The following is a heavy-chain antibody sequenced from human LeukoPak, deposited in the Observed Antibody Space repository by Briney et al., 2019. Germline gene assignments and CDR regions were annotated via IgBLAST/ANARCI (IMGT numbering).Heavy chain of an antibody. CDR2: INHSGST. Sequence: SETLSLTCTVSGGSISGYYWSWIRQPPGKGLEWIGEINHSGSTNYNPSLKSRVTISVDTSKNQFSLKLSSVTAADTAVYYCASSEAYYYDSSGYYPLDYWGQGTLVTVSS. V-gene: IGHV4-34*01. CDR3: ASSEAYYYDSSGYYPLDY. J-gene: IGHJ4*02. D-gene: IGHD3-22*01. CDR1: GGSISGYY.